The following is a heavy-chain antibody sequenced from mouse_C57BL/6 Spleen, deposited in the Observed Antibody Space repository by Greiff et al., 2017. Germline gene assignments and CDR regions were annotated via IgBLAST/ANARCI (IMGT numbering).Heavy chain of an antibody. CDR2: IHPNSGST. V-gene: IGHV1-64*01. J-gene: IGHJ4*01. CDR1: GYTFTTYW. CDR3: ARNGYYDIDY. Sequence: QVQLQQPGAELVKPGASVKLSCKASGYTFTTYWMHWVKQRPGQGLEWIGMIHPNSGSTNYNEKFKSKATLTVDKSSSTAYMQLSSLTSEDSAVYYCARNGYYDIDYWGQGTSVTVSS.